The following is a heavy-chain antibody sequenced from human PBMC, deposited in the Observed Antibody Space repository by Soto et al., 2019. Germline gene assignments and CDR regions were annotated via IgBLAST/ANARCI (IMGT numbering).Heavy chain of an antibody. CDR2: VYYNGFT. CDR1: GGSISSSSYY. J-gene: IGHJ5*02. CDR3: ARMGDFWSGPGELDP. V-gene: IGHV4-39*01. D-gene: IGHD3-3*01. Sequence: PSETLSLTCTVSGGSISSSSYYWAWNRQSPGKGLEWIGSVYYNGFTYYNPSLKSRVTISVDTSKNHFSLKLTSVTAADTAVYYCARMGDFWSGPGELDPWGQGTLVTVSS.